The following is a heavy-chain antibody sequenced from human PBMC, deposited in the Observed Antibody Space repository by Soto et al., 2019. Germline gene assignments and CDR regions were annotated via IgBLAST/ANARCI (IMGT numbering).Heavy chain of an antibody. CDR3: ARGLHCSGGSCVFDY. Sequence: EVQLVESGGGLVKPGGSLRLSCAASGFTFSSYSMNWVRQAPGKGLEWVSSISSSSSYIYYADSVKGRFTISRDNAKNSLYLQMNILRAEDTAVYYCARGLHCSGGSCVFDYWGQGTLVTVSS. J-gene: IGHJ4*02. CDR2: ISSSSSYI. D-gene: IGHD2-15*01. CDR1: GFTFSSYS. V-gene: IGHV3-21*01.